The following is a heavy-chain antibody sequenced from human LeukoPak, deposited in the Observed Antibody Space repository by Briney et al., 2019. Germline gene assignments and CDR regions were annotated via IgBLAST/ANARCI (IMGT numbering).Heavy chain of an antibody. CDR1: GYTFTSYD. CDR2: MNPNSGNT. Sequence: ASVKVSCKASGYTFTSYDINWVRQATGQGLEWMGWMNPNSGNTGYAQKFQGRVTITRNTSISTAYMELSRLRSDDTAFYYCAFDYDSSGFDYWGQGTLVTVSS. CDR3: AFDYDSSGFDY. D-gene: IGHD3-22*01. J-gene: IGHJ4*02. V-gene: IGHV1-8*03.